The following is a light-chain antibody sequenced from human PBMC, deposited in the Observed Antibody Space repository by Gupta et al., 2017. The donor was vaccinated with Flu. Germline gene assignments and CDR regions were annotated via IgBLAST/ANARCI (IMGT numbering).Light chain of an antibody. CDR1: SSDVGSDTY. J-gene: IGLJ3*02. Sequence: QSALTQPASVSGSPGQSITISCTGTSSDVGSDTYVSWYQQHPGKAPKLMIYEVNNRPSGVSNRFSGSKSGNTASLTISGLQAEGEADYYCSSKRSTTTLVFGGGTNVTVL. CDR2: EVN. CDR3: SSKRSTTTLV. V-gene: IGLV2-14*01.